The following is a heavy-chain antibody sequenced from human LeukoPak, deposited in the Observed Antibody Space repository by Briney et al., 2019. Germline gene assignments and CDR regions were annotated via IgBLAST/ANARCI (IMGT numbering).Heavy chain of an antibody. D-gene: IGHD5-18*01. CDR2: IIYKDGRT. CDR1: GFTFSSYA. J-gene: IGHJ4*02. CDR3: ARDVNSYAHCGH. Sequence: GGSLRLSCAASGFTFSSYAMSWVRQAPGKGLERVSIIYKDGRTYYADSVKGRFTISRDNSRNMLYLQMNSLRAEDTAVYYCARDVNSYAHCGHWGQGTLVTVSS. V-gene: IGHV3-23*01.